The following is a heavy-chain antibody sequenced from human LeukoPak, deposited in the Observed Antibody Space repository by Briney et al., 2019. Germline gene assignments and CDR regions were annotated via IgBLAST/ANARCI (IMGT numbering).Heavy chain of an antibody. CDR3: ARAPYYYDNTGYSYYFDY. Sequence: SETLSLTCTVSGDSFSSSSYFWDWIRQAPGKGLEWIGTISSSGNTYYNPSLKSRVTMSVDTSKNQFSLRLSSVTAADTAVYYCARAPYYYDNTGYSYYFDYWGQGTLVTVSS. J-gene: IGHJ4*02. D-gene: IGHD3-22*01. V-gene: IGHV4-39*07. CDR2: ISSSGNT. CDR1: GDSFSSSSYF.